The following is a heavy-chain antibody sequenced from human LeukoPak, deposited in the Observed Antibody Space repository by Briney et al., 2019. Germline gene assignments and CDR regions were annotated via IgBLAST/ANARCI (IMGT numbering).Heavy chain of an antibody. V-gene: IGHV4-34*01. CDR1: GGSFSGYY. Sequence: SETLSLTCAVYGGSFSGYYWSWIRQPPGKGLEWIGEINHSGSTNYNPSLKSRVTISVDTSKNLFSLKLSSVTAADTAVYYCARVNSTANDSSGYYPDYRGQGTLVTVSS. CDR2: INHSGST. J-gene: IGHJ4*02. CDR3: ARVNSTANDSSGYYPDY. D-gene: IGHD3-22*01.